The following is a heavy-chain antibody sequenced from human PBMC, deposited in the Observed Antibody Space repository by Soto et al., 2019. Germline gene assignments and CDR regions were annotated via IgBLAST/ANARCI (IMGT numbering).Heavy chain of an antibody. J-gene: IGHJ4*02. CDR1: GFTFSAFS. CDR2: ISSSSTTI. V-gene: IGHV3-48*01. CDR3: ARGSPLDH. Sequence: EVQLVESGGGLVQPGGSLRLSCAASGFTFSAFSMNWVRQAPGKGLAWVSYISSSSTTIYYADSVKGRFTISRDNAENSLHLQVNSLRAEDPAVYYCARGSPLDHWGQGTPVTVSS.